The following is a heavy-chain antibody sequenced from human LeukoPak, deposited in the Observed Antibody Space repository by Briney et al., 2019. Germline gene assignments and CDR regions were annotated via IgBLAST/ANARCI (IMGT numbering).Heavy chain of an antibody. V-gene: IGHV3-64*01. CDR3: ARGRPTTVTYFDY. CDR2: ISSNGGST. D-gene: IGHD4-4*01. CDR1: GFTFSSYA. Sequence: GGSLRLSWAASGFTFSSYAMHWVRKAPGKGLEYVSAISSNGGSTYYANSVKGRFTISRDNSKNTLYLQMGSLRAEDMAVYYCARGRPTTVTYFDYWGQGTLVTVSS. J-gene: IGHJ4*02.